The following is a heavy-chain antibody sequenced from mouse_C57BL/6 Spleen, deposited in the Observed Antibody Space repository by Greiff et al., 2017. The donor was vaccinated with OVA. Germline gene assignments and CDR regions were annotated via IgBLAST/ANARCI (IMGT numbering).Heavy chain of an antibody. D-gene: IGHD1-1*01. V-gene: IGHV1-69*01. Sequence: VQLQQPGAELVMPGASVKLSCKASGYTFTSYWMHWVQQRPGQGLEWIGEIDPSDSYTNYNQKFKGKSTLTVDKSSSTAYMQLSSLTSEDSAVYYCARGAFYYYGSSLFAYWGQGTLVTVSA. J-gene: IGHJ3*01. CDR1: GYTFTSYW. CDR3: ARGAFYYYGSSLFAY. CDR2: IDPSDSYT.